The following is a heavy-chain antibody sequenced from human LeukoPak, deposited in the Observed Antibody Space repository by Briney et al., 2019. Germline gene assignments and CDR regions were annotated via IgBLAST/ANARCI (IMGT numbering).Heavy chain of an antibody. CDR3: ARGWDDLAARGYYFDY. CDR2: ISSSGTTI. CDR1: GFTFSDYY. V-gene: IGHV3-11*04. D-gene: IGHD6-6*01. Sequence: PGGSLRLSCAASGFTFSDYYITWICQAPGKGLEWVSYISSSGTTIYYADSVKGRFTISRDNAKNSLYLQMNSLRAEDTAVYYCARGWDDLAARGYYFDYWGQGTLVTVSS. J-gene: IGHJ4*02.